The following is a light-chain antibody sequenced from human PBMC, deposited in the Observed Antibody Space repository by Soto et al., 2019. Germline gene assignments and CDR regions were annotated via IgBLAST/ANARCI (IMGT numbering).Light chain of an antibody. CDR1: QSISSW. Sequence: DIQMTQSPSTLSASVGDRVTITCRASQSISSWLAWYQQKPGKAPMLLIYKASSLESGVPSRFSGSGSGTEFTLTISSLQPGDFATYYCQQDNSFWTFGQGTKVEIK. J-gene: IGKJ1*01. CDR2: KAS. V-gene: IGKV1-5*03. CDR3: QQDNSFWT.